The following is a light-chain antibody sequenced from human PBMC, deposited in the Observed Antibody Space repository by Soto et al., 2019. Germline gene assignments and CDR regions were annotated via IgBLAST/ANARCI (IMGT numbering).Light chain of an antibody. CDR1: SSNIGAGHD. CDR2: GNS. Sequence: QSVLTQPPLVSGAPGQRVTISCTGSSSNIGAGHDVHWYQQLPGTAPKLLIYGNSNRPSGVPDRFSGAKSGTSASLAITGLQAEDEADYYCQSYDRSLSVVFGGGTNLTVL. V-gene: IGLV1-40*01. CDR3: QSYDRSLSVV. J-gene: IGLJ2*01.